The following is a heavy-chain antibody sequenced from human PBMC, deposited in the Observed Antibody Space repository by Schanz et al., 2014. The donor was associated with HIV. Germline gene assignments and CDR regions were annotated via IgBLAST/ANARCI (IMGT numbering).Heavy chain of an antibody. Sequence: QVQLQESGPGLVKPSQTLSLTCTVSGGSITSGGHYWSWIRQHPGKGLEWLGYIYYSGVTYYNPTLRSRITMSIETSKNQFSLKLSCVTAADTGVYYCARGSGLDYWGQGTQVTVSS. CDR2: IYYSGVT. J-gene: IGHJ4*02. V-gene: IGHV4-31*03. CDR3: ARGSGLDY. D-gene: IGHD1-1*01. CDR1: GGSITSGGHY.